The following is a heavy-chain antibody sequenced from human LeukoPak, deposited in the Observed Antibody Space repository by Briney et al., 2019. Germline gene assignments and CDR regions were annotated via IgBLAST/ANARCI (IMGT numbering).Heavy chain of an antibody. D-gene: IGHD2-15*01. J-gene: IGHJ4*02. CDR2: ISDDSSFT. CDR3: AKGRCSGVGCDSFHS. Sequence: GGSLRLSCVASGLRFRSYGMNWVRQAPGKGLECISTISDDSSFTYYADSVKGRSAISRDDSKNTLYLQMNNLKVEDTAVYYCAKGRCSGVGCDSFHSWGQGALVTVSS. CDR1: GLRFRSYG. V-gene: IGHV3-23*01.